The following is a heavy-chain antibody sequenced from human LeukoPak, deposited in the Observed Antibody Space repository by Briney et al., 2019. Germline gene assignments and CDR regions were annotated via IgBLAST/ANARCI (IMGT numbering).Heavy chain of an antibody. CDR2: LSSSSTYI. CDR1: GFTFNSYS. Sequence: GGSLRLSCAASGFTFNSYSMHWVRQAPGKGLEWVSCLSSSSTYIYYADSVKGRFTISRDNAKNSLYLQMNSLRAEDTAVYYCATNSAYDYGGAYWGQGTLVTVSS. D-gene: IGHD4-23*01. V-gene: IGHV3-21*01. J-gene: IGHJ4*02. CDR3: ATNSAYDYGGAY.